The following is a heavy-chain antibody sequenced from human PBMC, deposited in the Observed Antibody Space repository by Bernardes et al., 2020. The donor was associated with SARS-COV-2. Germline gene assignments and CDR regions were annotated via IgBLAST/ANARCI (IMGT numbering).Heavy chain of an antibody. V-gene: IGHV3-64D*06. D-gene: IGHD3-10*01. Sequence: GGSLRLSCLASGFTFSTYAMHWVRQAPGKGLEYVSAISRDGGNTWYTDSVKGRFTISRDNSRNMLSLQMSTLRAEDSAVYYCVKITVNGGSIDYWGQGTLVTGSS. CDR2: ISRDGGNT. CDR1: GFTFSTYA. J-gene: IGHJ4*02. CDR3: VKITVNGGSIDY.